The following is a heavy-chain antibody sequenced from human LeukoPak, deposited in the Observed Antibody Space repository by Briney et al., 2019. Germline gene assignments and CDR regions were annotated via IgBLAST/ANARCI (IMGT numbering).Heavy chain of an antibody. Sequence: SVKVSCKASGGTLSSYAISWVRQAPGQGLEWMGGIIPIFGTANYAQKFQGRVTITADESTSTAYMELSSLRSEDTAVYYCARLATIFGVATDGMDVWGQGTTVTVSS. D-gene: IGHD3-3*01. V-gene: IGHV1-69*13. CDR2: IIPIFGTA. CDR1: GGTLSSYA. CDR3: ARLATIFGVATDGMDV. J-gene: IGHJ6*02.